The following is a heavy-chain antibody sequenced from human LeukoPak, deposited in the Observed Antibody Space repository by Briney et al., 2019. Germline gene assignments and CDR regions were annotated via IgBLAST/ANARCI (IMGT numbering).Heavy chain of an antibody. CDR1: GYTFTSYG. CDR3: ARAVNLRYFDWLGDYYYMDV. J-gene: IGHJ6*03. CDR2: ISAYNGNT. V-gene: IGHV1-18*01. Sequence: ASVKVSCKASGYTFTSYGISWVRQAPGQGLEWMGWISAYNGNTNYAQKLQGRVTMTTDTSTSTAYMELSSLRSEDTAVYYCARAVNLRYFDWLGDYYYMDVWGKGTTVTVSS. D-gene: IGHD3-9*01.